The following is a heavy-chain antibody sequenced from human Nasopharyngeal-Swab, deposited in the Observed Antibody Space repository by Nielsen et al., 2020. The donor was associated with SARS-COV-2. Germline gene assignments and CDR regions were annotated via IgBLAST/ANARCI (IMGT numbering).Heavy chain of an antibody. J-gene: IGHJ5*02. D-gene: IGHD6-19*01. Sequence: SETLSLTCTVSGGSISNFYWSWIRQFPGKGLEWIGYFYYTGRTNYSPSLKNRVTISVDTSKNPFSLRLASVTPADAAVYYCARGAHSSGVNVIAFDPWGQGFPVTVSS. CDR3: ARGAHSSGVNVIAFDP. CDR1: GGSISNFY. CDR2: FYYTGRT. V-gene: IGHV4-59*01.